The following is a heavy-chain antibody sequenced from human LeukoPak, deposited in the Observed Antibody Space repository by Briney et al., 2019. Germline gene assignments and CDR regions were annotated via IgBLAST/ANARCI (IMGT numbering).Heavy chain of an antibody. CDR1: GFTFSTFA. D-gene: IGHD2-2*01. CDR2: IFPSGGEI. V-gene: IGHV3-23*01. Sequence: GGSLRLSCAASGFTFSTFAMIWVRQPPGKGLEWVSSIFPSGGEIHYADSVKGRFTISRDNSKNTLYLQMNSLRAEDTAVYYCAKCEVVPAAMLWTPDYWGQGTLVTVSS. CDR3: AKCEVVPAAMLWTPDY. J-gene: IGHJ4*02.